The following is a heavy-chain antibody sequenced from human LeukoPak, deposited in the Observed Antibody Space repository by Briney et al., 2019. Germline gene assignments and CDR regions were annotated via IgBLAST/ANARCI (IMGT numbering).Heavy chain of an antibody. V-gene: IGHV1-8*02. CDR2: MNPNSGNT. Sequence: ASVKVSCKASGYTFTGYYMHWVRQAPGQGLEWMGWMNPNSGNTGYAQKFQGRVTMTRNTSISTAYMELSSLRSEDTAVYYCARVRVLLWFGETVDYYFDYWGQGTLVTVSS. J-gene: IGHJ4*02. CDR3: ARVRVLLWFGETVDYYFDY. D-gene: IGHD3-10*01. CDR1: GYTFTGYY.